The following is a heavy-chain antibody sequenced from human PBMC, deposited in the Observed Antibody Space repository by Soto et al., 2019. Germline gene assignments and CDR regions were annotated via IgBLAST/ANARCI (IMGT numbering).Heavy chain of an antibody. CDR3: AADPPYSSSLGF. Sequence: SVKVSCKTSGFTFTRSTVQWVRQARGQRLEWIGGIVVGSGNTIYAQKFQERVTITRDMSTSTAYMELSSLRSEDTAVYDCAADPPYSSSLGFWAQGTLVTVSS. V-gene: IGHV1-58*01. D-gene: IGHD6-13*01. J-gene: IGHJ4*02. CDR1: GFTFTRST. CDR2: IVVGSGNT.